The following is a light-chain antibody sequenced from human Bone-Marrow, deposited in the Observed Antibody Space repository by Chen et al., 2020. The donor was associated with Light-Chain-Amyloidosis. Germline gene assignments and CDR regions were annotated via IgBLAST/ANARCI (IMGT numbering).Light chain of an antibody. V-gene: IGKV3-15*01. CDR1: QSVSSN. CDR2: GAS. CDR3: QQYNNWPLT. J-gene: IGKJ1*01. Sequence: EIVITQSPATLQPSPGERATLSCRASQSVSSNLAWYQQKPGQAPRLLIYGASTTATGIPPRFSGSGSGTEFTLTISSLQSEDFAVYFCQQYNNWPLTFGQGTRVEIK.